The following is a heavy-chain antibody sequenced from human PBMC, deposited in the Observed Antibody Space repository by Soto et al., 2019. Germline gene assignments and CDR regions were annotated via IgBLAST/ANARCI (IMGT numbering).Heavy chain of an antibody. CDR3: ARVNVLYYDILTGQEALAFDI. CDR2: IYYSGST. J-gene: IGHJ3*02. Sequence: SETLSLTSTVSGGSISSYYWSWIRQPPGKGLEWIGYIYYSGSTNYNPSLKSRVTISVDTSKNQFSLKLSSVTAADTAVYYCARVNVLYYDILTGQEALAFDIWGQGTMVTVSS. D-gene: IGHD3-9*01. V-gene: IGHV4-59*01. CDR1: GGSISSYY.